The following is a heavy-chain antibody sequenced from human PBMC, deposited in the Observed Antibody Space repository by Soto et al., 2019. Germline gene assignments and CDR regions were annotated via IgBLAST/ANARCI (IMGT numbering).Heavy chain of an antibody. CDR2: INHSGST. J-gene: IGHJ4*02. D-gene: IGHD5-12*01. Sequence: SETLSLTCAVYGGSFSGYYWSWIRQPPGKGLEWIGEINHSGSTNYNPSLKSRVTISVDTSKNQFSLKLSSVTAADTAVYYCARGRGRGGYNSYWYFDYWGQGTLVTVSS. CDR1: GGSFSGYY. CDR3: ARGRGRGGYNSYWYFDY. V-gene: IGHV4-34*01.